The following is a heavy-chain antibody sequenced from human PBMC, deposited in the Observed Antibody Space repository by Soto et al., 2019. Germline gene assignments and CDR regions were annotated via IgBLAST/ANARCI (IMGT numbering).Heavy chain of an antibody. D-gene: IGHD3-10*02. CDR2: LYGTGST. V-gene: IGHV3-53*01. Sequence: LRLSCEVAGFSVSTNYMTWVRQAPGKGLEWVSVLYGTGSTYYADSVKGRFTISRDNSKNTIFLQMNNLGAEDTALYYCAREQGWSGYYFDSWGQGTKVTVSS. CDR1: GFSVSTNY. J-gene: IGHJ4*02. CDR3: AREQGWSGYYFDS.